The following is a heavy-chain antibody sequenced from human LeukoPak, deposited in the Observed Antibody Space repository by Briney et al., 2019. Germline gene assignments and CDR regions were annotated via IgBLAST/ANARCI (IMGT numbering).Heavy chain of an antibody. J-gene: IGHJ4*02. CDR2: ISGSGGST. CDR1: GFTFNFYW. D-gene: IGHD6-13*01. Sequence: GGSLRLSCAGSGFTFNFYWMSWVRQAPGKGLEWVSAISGSGGSTYYADSVKGRFTISRDNSKNTLYLQMNSLRAEDTAVYYCAKDLGGIAAAGTGFDYWGQGTLVTVSS. V-gene: IGHV3-23*01. CDR3: AKDLGGIAAAGTGFDY.